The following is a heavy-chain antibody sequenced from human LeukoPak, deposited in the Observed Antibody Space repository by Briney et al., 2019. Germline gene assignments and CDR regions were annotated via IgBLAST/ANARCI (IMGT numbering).Heavy chain of an antibody. CDR2: IYSNGST. D-gene: IGHD2-2*01. CDR1: GGSISSFY. CDR3: ARRYCNSISCYHMDV. Sequence: SETLSLTCTVSGGSISSFYWSWIRQSPGKGLEWIGFIYSNGSTNYNPSRKSRVTISVDTSKNQFSLKLSSMTAADTAVYYCARRYCNSISCYHMDVWGKGTTVTVSS. V-gene: IGHV4-4*09. J-gene: IGHJ6*03.